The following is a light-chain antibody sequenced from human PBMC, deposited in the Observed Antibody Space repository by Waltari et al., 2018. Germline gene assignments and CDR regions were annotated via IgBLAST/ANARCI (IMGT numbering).Light chain of an antibody. CDR3: AAWDDSLSTWV. J-gene: IGLJ3*02. CDR2: RNN. CDR1: SSNIGSNF. V-gene: IGLV1-47*01. Sequence: QSVLTQPPSASGTPGQRVAISCSGSSSNIGSNFVYWYQQLPGTAPDLLIYRNNRVPAGVPGRITGSKSGTSAPLAVSGLRSEDEADFYCAAWDDSLSTWVFGGGTKLTVL.